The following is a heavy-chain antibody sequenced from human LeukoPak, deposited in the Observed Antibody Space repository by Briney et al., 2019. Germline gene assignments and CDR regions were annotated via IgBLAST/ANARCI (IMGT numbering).Heavy chain of an antibody. V-gene: IGHV3-15*04. D-gene: IGHD3/OR15-3a*01. CDR1: GFTFTDAW. CDR3: TTFWTGHYVVDY. Sequence: PGGSLKLSCAASGFTFTDAWVTWVRQPPGKGLEWVGRIESNSDGGATEYAAPVKGRFTISRDDSKTTLYLQMNSLKTEDTAVYYCTTFWTGHYVVDYWGQGTLVTVSS. CDR2: IESNSDGGAT. J-gene: IGHJ4*02.